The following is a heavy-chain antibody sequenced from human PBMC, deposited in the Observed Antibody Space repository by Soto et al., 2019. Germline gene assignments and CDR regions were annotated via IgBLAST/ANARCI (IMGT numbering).Heavy chain of an antibody. V-gene: IGHV3-23*01. CDR3: AKQRGYSSGWYGAFDI. D-gene: IGHD6-19*01. CDR2: ISGSGGST. J-gene: IGHJ3*02. Sequence: EVQLLESGGGLVPPGGSLRLSCAASGFTFTSYAMSWVRQAPGKGLEWVSLISGSGGSTYYADSVKGRFTISRDDSKNVVYLQIDRRGAEDTAVYYCAKQRGYSSGWYGAFDIWGQGTMVTVSS. CDR1: GFTFTSYA.